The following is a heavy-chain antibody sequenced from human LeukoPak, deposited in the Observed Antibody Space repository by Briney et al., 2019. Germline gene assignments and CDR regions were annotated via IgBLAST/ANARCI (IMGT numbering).Heavy chain of an antibody. V-gene: IGHV4-61*08. CDR2: IYYSGST. J-gene: IGHJ6*02. Sequence: PSQTLSLTCTVSGGSISSGDYYWSWIRQPPGKGLEWIGYIYYSGSTNYNPSLKSRVSISVDTSKNQFSLKLTSVTAADTAVYYCARSLNYYYNYGMDVRGQGTTVTVSS. CDR3: ARSLNYYYNYGMDV. CDR1: GGSISSGDYY.